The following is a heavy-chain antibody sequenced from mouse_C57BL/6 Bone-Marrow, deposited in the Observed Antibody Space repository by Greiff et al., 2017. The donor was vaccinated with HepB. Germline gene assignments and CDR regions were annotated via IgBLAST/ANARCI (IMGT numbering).Heavy chain of an antibody. D-gene: IGHD1-1*01. CDR3: DRWRYYGSICDIEV. Sequence: EVQLVESGGGLVKPGGSLKFSCAASGFTFSSYAMYWVRQTPEKRLEWVATISDGGSYNYYTENVKGRYTIARDHAKNNLYLQMSHLRSEDTALYYCDRWRYYGSICDIEVWGAGTTVTVSS. J-gene: IGHJ1*01. CDR1: GFTFSSYA. CDR2: ISDGGSYN. V-gene: IGHV5-4*01.